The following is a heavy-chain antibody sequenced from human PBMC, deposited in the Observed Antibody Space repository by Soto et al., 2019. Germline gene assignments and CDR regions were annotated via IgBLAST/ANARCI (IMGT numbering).Heavy chain of an antibody. Sequence: EVQLLESGGGVVQPGGSLRLSCAASASAFSNYAMGWVRQAPGKGLDWVSTITPSGDNTYYADSVKGRFTISRDNSNKLLFLHMSTLRTDEPAIYYCATVPHAYGHYNWFDPWGQGTLVTVSP. CDR1: ASAFSNYA. V-gene: IGHV3-23*01. D-gene: IGHD3-10*01. J-gene: IGHJ5*02. CDR2: ITPSGDNT. CDR3: ATVPHAYGHYNWFDP.